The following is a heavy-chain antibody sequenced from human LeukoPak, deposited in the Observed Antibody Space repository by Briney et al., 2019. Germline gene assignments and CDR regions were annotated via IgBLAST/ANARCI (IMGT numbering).Heavy chain of an antibody. CDR3: ARGWSYHDS. CDR2: IGEDGSEI. CDR1: GFTFSTHW. D-gene: IGHD3-10*01. Sequence: GGSLRLSCIGSGFTFSTHWMSWVRQAPGKGLEWVANIGEDGSEIYYVDSVEGRFTIFRDNTENSVYLQMNSLRDEDTAVYYCARGWSYHDSWGQGTLVTVSS. V-gene: IGHV3-7*04. J-gene: IGHJ4*02.